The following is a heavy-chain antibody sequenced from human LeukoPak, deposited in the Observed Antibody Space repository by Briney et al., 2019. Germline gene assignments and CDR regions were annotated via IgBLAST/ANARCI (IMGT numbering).Heavy chain of an antibody. CDR2: IYPGDSDT. J-gene: IGHJ4*02. D-gene: IGHD5-18*01. Sequence: GESLKISCKGSGYSFTSYWIGWVRQMPGKGLEWMGIIYPGDSDTRYSPSFQGQVTISADKSISTAYLQWSSLKASDTAMYYCARNLKSGYSYADLRYWGQGTLVTVSS. CDR1: GYSFTSYW. V-gene: IGHV5-51*01. CDR3: ARNLKSGYSYADLRY.